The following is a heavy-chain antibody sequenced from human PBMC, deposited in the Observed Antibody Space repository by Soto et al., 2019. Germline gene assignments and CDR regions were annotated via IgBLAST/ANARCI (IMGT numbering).Heavy chain of an antibody. D-gene: IGHD2-2*01. Sequence: LRLSCAASGFTFSSYSMNWVRQAPGKGLEWVSSISSSSSYIYYADSVKGRFTISRDNAKNSLYLQMNSLRAEDTAVYYCARVGSSRPSDYWGQGTLVTVSS. CDR2: ISSSSSYI. J-gene: IGHJ4*02. CDR3: ARVGSSRPSDY. V-gene: IGHV3-21*01. CDR1: GFTFSSYS.